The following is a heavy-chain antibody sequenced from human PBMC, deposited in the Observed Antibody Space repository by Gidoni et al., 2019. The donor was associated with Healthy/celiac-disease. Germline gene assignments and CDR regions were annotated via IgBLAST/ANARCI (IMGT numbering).Heavy chain of an antibody. Sequence: EVQLVESGGGLVKPGGSLRLSCAASGFTFSSYSMNWVRQAPGKGLEWVSSISSSSSYIYYADSVKGRFTISRDNAKNSLYLQMNSLRAEDTAVYYCETTVTTTEDAFDIWGQGTMVTVSS. CDR2: ISSSSSYI. D-gene: IGHD4-17*01. J-gene: IGHJ3*02. CDR3: ETTVTTTEDAFDI. V-gene: IGHV3-21*01. CDR1: GFTFSSYS.